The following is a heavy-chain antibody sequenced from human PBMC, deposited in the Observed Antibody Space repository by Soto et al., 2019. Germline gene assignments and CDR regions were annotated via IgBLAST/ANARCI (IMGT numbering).Heavy chain of an antibody. CDR2: ISSSSSYT. D-gene: IGHD5-18*01. CDR3: ARDRMDTDMVRMYYGMDV. CDR1: GFTFSDYY. V-gene: IGHV3-11*06. Sequence: GGSLRLSCAASGFTFSDYYMSWIRQAPGKGLEWVSYISSSSSYTNYADSVKGRFTISRDNAKNSLYLQMNSLGAEDTAVYYCARDRMDTDMVRMYYGMDVWGQGTKVTVSS. J-gene: IGHJ6*02.